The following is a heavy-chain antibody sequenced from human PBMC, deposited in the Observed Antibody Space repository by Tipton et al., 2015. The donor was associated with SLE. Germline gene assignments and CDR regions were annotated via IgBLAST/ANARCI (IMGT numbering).Heavy chain of an antibody. CDR2: IKEDGSEK. CDR1: AFRFSSYW. Sequence: GSLRLSCAASAFRFSSYWMNWVRQGPGKGLEWVTSIKEDGSEKYYVDSVKGRLIISRDNAKNALYLQMNNLRAEDTAVYYCAREGGSYYPSYYFDYWGQGTLVTVSS. D-gene: IGHD1-26*01. V-gene: IGHV3-7*01. J-gene: IGHJ4*02. CDR3: AREGGSYYPSYYFDY.